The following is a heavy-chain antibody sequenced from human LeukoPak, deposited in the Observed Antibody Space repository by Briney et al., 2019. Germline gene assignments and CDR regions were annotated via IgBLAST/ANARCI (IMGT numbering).Heavy chain of an antibody. CDR1: GFTFSSYA. CDR3: AKGYTWNNIRLLDY. D-gene: IGHD1/OR15-1a*01. V-gene: IGHV3-23*01. CDR2: ISASGGST. Sequence: QAGGSLRLSCAASGFTFSSYAMSWVRQAPGKGLEWVSAISASGGSTYYADSVKGRFTISRGNSKNTLYLQMNSLRAEDTAVYYCAKGYTWNNIRLLDYWGQGTLVTVSS. J-gene: IGHJ4*02.